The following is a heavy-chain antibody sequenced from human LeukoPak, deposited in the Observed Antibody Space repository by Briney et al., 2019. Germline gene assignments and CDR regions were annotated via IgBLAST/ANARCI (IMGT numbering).Heavy chain of an antibody. CDR1: GYTLTELS. Sequence: ASVKVSCKVSGYTLTELSMHWVRQAPGKGLEWMGGFDPEDGETIYAQKFQGRVTMTEDTSTDTAYMELSSLRSEDTAVYYCAGINLGSGSSDYWGQGTLVTVSS. J-gene: IGHJ4*02. D-gene: IGHD3-10*01. V-gene: IGHV1-24*01. CDR3: AGINLGSGSSDY. CDR2: FDPEDGET.